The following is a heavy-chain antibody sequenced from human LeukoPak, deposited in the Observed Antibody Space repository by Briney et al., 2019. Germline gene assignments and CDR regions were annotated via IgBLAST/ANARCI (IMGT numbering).Heavy chain of an antibody. D-gene: IGHD6-13*01. CDR3: ARRGVEHSSSWLDY. CDR1: GGSINGGNYY. V-gene: IGHV4-61*10. CDR2: INHSGST. J-gene: IGHJ4*02. Sequence: SETLSLTCTVSGGSINGGNYYWTWIRQPAGKGLEWIGEINHSGSTNYNPSLKSRVTISVDTSKNQFSLKLSSVTAADTAVYYCARRGVEHSSSWLDYWGQGTLVTVSS.